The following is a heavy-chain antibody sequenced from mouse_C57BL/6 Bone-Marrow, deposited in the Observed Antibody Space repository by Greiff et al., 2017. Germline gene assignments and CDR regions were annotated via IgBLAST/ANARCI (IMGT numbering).Heavy chain of an antibody. Sequence: DVKLQESGPGLVKPSQSLSLTCSVTGYSITSGYYWNWIRQFPGNKLEWMGYISYDGSNNYNPSLKNRISITRDTSKNQFFLKLNSVTTEDTATYYCARGRLYWFAYWGQGTLVTVSA. J-gene: IGHJ3*01. CDR1: GYSITSGYY. CDR3: ARGRLYWFAY. V-gene: IGHV3-6*01. D-gene: IGHD2-12*01. CDR2: ISYDGSN.